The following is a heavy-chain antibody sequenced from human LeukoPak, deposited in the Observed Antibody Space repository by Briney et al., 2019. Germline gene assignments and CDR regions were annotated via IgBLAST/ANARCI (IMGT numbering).Heavy chain of an antibody. Sequence: GESLKISCKGSGYHLSNYGIGWVRQMPGKGLEWMGLIDPGDSHAINSPSFQGQVTISADKSISAAYLQWSSLKASGTAMYYCARHGVGAGLAAAYIWGQGTLLTVSP. V-gene: IGHV5-51*01. CDR1: GYHLSNYG. CDR3: ARHGVGAGLAAAYI. CDR2: IDPGDSHA. J-gene: IGHJ4*02. D-gene: IGHD6-13*01.